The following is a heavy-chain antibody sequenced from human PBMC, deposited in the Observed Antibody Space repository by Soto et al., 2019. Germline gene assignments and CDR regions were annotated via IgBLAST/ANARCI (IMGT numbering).Heavy chain of an antibody. CDR3: VRDFRGAVAGSEFDH. V-gene: IGHV3-74*01. J-gene: IGHJ4*02. D-gene: IGHD6-19*01. CDR2: INGNADNS. Sequence: GGSLRLSCAASGLSFVSYWMHWVRQVSGEGLAWVSRINGNADNSDYADSVKGRFTISRDNAMNRLYLQMDSLRADDTGVYYCVRDFRGAVAGSEFDHWGQGTLVTVSS. CDR1: GLSFVSYW.